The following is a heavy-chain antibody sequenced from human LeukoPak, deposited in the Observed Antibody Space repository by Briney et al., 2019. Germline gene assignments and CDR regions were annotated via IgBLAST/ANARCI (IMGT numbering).Heavy chain of an antibody. D-gene: IGHD5-24*01. CDR1: GYTFTSNY. Sequence: ASVKVSCNAFGYTFTSNYMHWVRQAPGQGPEWMGVISPSGGSTTYAQKFQGRLTLTRDMSASTDYLELSSLRSEDTAVYYCARANSVRDEAWWFNPWGQGTLVTVSS. J-gene: IGHJ5*02. V-gene: IGHV1-46*01. CDR3: ARANSVRDEAWWFNP. CDR2: ISPSGGST.